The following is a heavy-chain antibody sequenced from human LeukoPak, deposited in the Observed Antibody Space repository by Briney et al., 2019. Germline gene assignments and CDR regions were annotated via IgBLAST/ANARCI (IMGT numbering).Heavy chain of an antibody. CDR2: INHSGST. CDR1: GFTFSSYS. CDR3: ARSIGGPGGWFDP. Sequence: PGGSLRLSCAASGFTFSSYSMNWVRQPPGKGLEWIGEINHSGSTNYNPSLKSRVTVSVDTSKNQFSLKLSSVTAADTAVYYCARSIGGPGGWFDPWGQGTLVTVSS. J-gene: IGHJ5*02. D-gene: IGHD4-23*01. V-gene: IGHV4-34*01.